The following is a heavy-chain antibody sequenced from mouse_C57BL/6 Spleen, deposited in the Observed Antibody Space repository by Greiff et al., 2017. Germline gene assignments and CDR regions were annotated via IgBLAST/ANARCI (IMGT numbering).Heavy chain of an antibody. D-gene: IGHD2-4*01. CDR1: GFTFSDYG. CDR3: ARGDYLFAY. CDR2: ISSGSSTI. J-gene: IGHJ3*01. V-gene: IGHV5-17*01. Sequence: EVKLMESGGGLVKPGGSLKLSCAASGFTFSDYGMHWVRQAPEKGLEWVAYISSGSSTIYSADTVKGRFTISRDTAKNTLFLQMTSLRSEDTAMYYCARGDYLFAYWGQGTLVTVSA.